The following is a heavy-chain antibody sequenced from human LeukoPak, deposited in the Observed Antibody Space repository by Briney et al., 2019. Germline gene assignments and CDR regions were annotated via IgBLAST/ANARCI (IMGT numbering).Heavy chain of an antibody. D-gene: IGHD3-10*01. CDR3: ARAQYYYPRHYYVH. J-gene: IGHJ4*02. V-gene: IGHV1-2*02. Sequence: ASVKVSCTASGYTFTGYFMNWVRHAPGQGLEWMGWINPNSGDTTYAQKFQGRGAMTRDTSTSTAYLELSRLTSDDTAVYYCARAQYYYPRHYYVHWGQGTLVTVSS. CDR1: GYTFTGYF. CDR2: INPNSGDT.